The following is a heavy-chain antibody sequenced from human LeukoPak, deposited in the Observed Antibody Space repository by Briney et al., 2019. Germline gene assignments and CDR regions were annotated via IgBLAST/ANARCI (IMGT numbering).Heavy chain of an antibody. J-gene: IGHJ6*03. CDR3: ARGKYRSGWYGYQGNYYYYSMDA. CDR1: GFTFGGYG. D-gene: IGHD6-19*01. CDR2: INWYGSGK. V-gene: IGHV3-20*04. Sequence: AGSLRLSCAASGFTFGGYGMSWVRHAPGKGLEWVSSINWYGSGKGYADSVKGRFTITRDNAKNSLYLQMNRMRAEDTALYYCARGKYRSGWYGYQGNYYYYSMDASGNGTPFTASS.